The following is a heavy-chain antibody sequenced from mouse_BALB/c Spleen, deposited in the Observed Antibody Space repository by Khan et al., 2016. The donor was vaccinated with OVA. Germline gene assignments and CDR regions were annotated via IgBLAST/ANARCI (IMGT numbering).Heavy chain of an antibody. CDR2: INTHSGVP. D-gene: IGHD2-14*01. CDR1: GYTFTTAG. V-gene: IGHV9-4*02. J-gene: IGHJ4*01. Sequence: LVESGPELKKPGETVRISCKASGYTFTTAGMQWVQKMPGKGLKWIGWINTHSGVPKYAEDFKGRFAFSLETSASTAYLQITNLKNEDTATYFCARGGAAYDRNDGGAMEYWGQGTSVTVSS. CDR3: ARGGAAYDRNDGGAMEY.